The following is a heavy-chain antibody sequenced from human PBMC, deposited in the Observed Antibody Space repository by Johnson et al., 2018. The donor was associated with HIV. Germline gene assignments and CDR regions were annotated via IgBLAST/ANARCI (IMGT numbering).Heavy chain of an antibody. V-gene: IGHV3-11*04. Sequence: QVQLVESGGGLVKPGGSLRLSCAASGFKYAASGLAFSNYSVKWVSHTPGGDGGTSFADSVKGRFTISRDNAKNSLYLQMNSLRGEDSAVYYCVRDRGTVVIWSDAFDVWGQGTVVTVSS. CDR2: TPGGDGGT. CDR3: VRDRGTVVIWSDAFDV. J-gene: IGHJ3*01. D-gene: IGHD3-22*01. CDR1: GFKYAA.